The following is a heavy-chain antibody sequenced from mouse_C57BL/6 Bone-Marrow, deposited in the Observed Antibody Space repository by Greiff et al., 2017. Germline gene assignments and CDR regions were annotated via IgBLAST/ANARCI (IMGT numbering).Heavy chain of an antibody. V-gene: IGHV1-55*01. Sequence: QVQLQQPGAELVKPGASVKMSCKASGYTFTSYWITWVKQRPGQGLEWIGDIYPTSGRTNYNEKFKSKAILTVDTSSNTAYMQLSSLTSEDSAVFYCARSGPLGRSFNNRGQATTLSASS. CDR1: GYTFTSYW. D-gene: IGHD4-1*01. J-gene: IGHJ2*01. CDR3: ARSGPLGRSFNN. CDR2: IYPTSGRT.